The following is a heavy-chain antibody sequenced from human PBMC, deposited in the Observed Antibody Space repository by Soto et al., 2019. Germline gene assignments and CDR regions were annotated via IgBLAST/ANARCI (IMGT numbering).Heavy chain of an antibody. CDR3: ARGGSGSDWDYYGMDV. Sequence: EVQLVESGGGLVQPGGSLRLSCAGSALTASKNYMSWVRQPPGKGLEWVSVIYSGGTTYYADSVKDRFSISRDNSKSTLYLQMQNLRAGDPAVYYCARGGSGSDWDYYGMDVWGQGTTVTVSS. CDR2: IYSGGTT. J-gene: IGHJ6*02. CDR1: ALTASKNY. D-gene: IGHD3-10*01. V-gene: IGHV3-66*01.